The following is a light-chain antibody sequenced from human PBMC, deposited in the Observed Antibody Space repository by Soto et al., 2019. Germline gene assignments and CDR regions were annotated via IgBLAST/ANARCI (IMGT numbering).Light chain of an antibody. J-gene: IGLJ1*01. CDR3: MSYTSSSTLFV. CDR2: DVS. V-gene: IGLV2-11*01. CDR1: SSDVGGYNY. Sequence: QSALAQPRSVSGSPGQSVTISCTGTSSDVGGYNYVSWYQQHPGKAPKLMIYDVSKRPSGVPDRFSGSKSGNTASLTISGLQAEDEADYYCMSYTSSSTLFVFGTGTKVTVL.